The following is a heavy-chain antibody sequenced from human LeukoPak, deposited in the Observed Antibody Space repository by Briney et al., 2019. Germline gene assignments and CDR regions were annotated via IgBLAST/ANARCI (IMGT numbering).Heavy chain of an antibody. D-gene: IGHD2-15*01. CDR1: GGSINNYY. CDR2: IYTRGST. V-gene: IGHV4-4*07. J-gene: IGHJ3*02. CDR3: ARGRYCSADICSGGDAFDI. Sequence: SETLSLTCTVSGGSINNYYWSWIRQPAGKGLEWIGRIYTRGSTNYNPSLKSRVTMSVDTSKNQFSLKLSSVTAADTAVYYCARGRYCSADICSGGDAFDIWGQGTMVSVSS.